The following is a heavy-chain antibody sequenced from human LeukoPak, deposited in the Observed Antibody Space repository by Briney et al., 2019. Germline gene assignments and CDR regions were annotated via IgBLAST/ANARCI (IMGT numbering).Heavy chain of an antibody. Sequence: GGSLRLSCAASGFIFSNYWMHWVRQAPGKGLEWVSGINEEGSDTKYADSVRGQFTISRDNAKNTLSPQMNTLRADDTAVYYCAREGPDYWGQGTLVTVSS. CDR2: INEEGSDT. V-gene: IGHV3-74*01. CDR3: AREGPDY. CDR1: GFIFSNYW. J-gene: IGHJ4*02.